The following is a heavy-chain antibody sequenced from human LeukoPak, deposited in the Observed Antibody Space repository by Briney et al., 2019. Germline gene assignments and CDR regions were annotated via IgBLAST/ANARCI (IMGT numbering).Heavy chain of an antibody. CDR3: ARGSDYDYVWGKTIDY. Sequence: SETLSLTCAVYGGSFSGYYWSWIRQPPGKGLGWIGEINHSGSTNYNPSLKSRVTISVDTSKNQFSLKLSSVTAADTAVYYCARGSDYDYVWGKTIDYWGQGTLVTVSS. CDR2: INHSGST. D-gene: IGHD3-16*01. V-gene: IGHV4-34*01. J-gene: IGHJ4*02. CDR1: GGSFSGYY.